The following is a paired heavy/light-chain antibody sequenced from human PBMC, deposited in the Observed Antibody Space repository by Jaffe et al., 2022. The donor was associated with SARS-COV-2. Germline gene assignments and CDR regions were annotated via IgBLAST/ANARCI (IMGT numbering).Heavy chain of an antibody. D-gene: IGHD3-10*01. CDR2: ISNSGVT. Sequence: QVQVAESGGGLVKPGGSLRLSCTASGFIFRHYYMNWVRQTPGKGLEWVGCISNSGVTYFADSVKGRFFISRDNARNSVFLQMNSLTVDDTAVYFCAREVTDEVNFSGSVHLDSWGQGTLVTVSS. CDR1: GFIFRHYY. CDR3: AREVTDEVNFSGSVHLDS. J-gene: IGHJ4*02. V-gene: IGHV3-11*01.
Light chain of an antibody. V-gene: IGKV1-9*01. CDR2: GVS. CDR1: QGISVS. CDR3: QQLNTYPYT. Sequence: DIQLTQSPSFLSASVGDRVTITCRASQGISVSLAWYHQKPGEAPKLLIYGVSFLQSGVPSRFSGSGSGTEFTLTINSLQPEDFATYFCQQLNTYPYTFGQGTKLEI. J-gene: IGKJ2*01.